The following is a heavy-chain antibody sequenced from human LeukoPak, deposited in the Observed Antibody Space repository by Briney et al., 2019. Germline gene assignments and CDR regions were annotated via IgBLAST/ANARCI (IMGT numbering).Heavy chain of an antibody. V-gene: IGHV4-34*01. D-gene: IGHD3-3*01. CDR2: INHSGST. CDR1: GGSFSGYY. CDR3: ARASYYDFWSGYRSYNWFDP. Sequence: SETLSLTCAVYGGSFSGYYWSWLRQPPGKGLEWIGEINHSGSTNYNPSLKSRVTISVDTSKNQFSLKLSSVTAADTAVYYCARASYYDFWSGYRSYNWFDPWGQGTLVTVSS. J-gene: IGHJ5*02.